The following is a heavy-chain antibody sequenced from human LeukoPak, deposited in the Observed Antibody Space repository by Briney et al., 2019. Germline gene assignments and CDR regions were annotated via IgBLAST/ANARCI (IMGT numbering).Heavy chain of an antibody. CDR3: ARVESSWYIEK. Sequence: SETMSLTCTVSGGSISSYYWSWIRQPPGKGLEWIGYIYYSGSTNYNPSLKSRVTISVDTSKDQFSLKLSSVTAADTAVYYCARVESSWYIEKWGQGTLVTVSS. CDR2: IYYSGST. D-gene: IGHD6-13*01. J-gene: IGHJ4*02. CDR1: GGSISSYY. V-gene: IGHV4-59*01.